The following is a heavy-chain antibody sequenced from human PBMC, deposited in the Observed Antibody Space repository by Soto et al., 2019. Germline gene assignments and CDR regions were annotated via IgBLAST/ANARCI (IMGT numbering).Heavy chain of an antibody. Sequence: QVQLVQSGAEEKKPGASVKVSCKASGYTFTGYAMHWVRQAPGQRLEWMGWINAGNGNTKYAQKFQGRVTITRDTSASSAYMELSSLRSEDTAVYYCARAVAEPADFDYWGLGTLVTVSS. CDR1: GYTFTGYA. CDR3: ARAVAEPADFDY. J-gene: IGHJ4*02. CDR2: INAGNGNT. V-gene: IGHV1-3*05. D-gene: IGHD5-12*01.